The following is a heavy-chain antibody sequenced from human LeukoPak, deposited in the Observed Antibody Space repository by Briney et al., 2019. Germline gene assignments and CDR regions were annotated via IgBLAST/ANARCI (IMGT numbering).Heavy chain of an antibody. D-gene: IGHD5-18*01. CDR1: GFSVSSDY. CDR2: LYSGGST. CDR3: ARYHTALNY. Sequence: GGSLRLSCVDSGFSVSSDYMTGVRQAPGKGLEWVSVLYSGGSTYYADSVKGRFTISRDNSKNTLYLQMNNLRVEDTAVYYCARYHTALNYWGQGTLVTASS. V-gene: IGHV3-53*01. J-gene: IGHJ4*02.